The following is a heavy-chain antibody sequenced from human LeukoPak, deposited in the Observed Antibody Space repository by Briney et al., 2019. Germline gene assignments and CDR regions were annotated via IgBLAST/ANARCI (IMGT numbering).Heavy chain of an antibody. CDR3: AKDLIYYYGSGNHFDY. J-gene: IGHJ4*02. CDR1: GYTFTSYD. Sequence: GASVKVSCKASGYTFTSYDINWVRQATGQGLEWMGWMNPNSGNTGYAQKFQGRVTMTRNTSISTAYMELSSLRSEDTAVYYCAKDLIYYYGSGNHFDYRGQGTLVTVSS. D-gene: IGHD3-10*01. CDR2: MNPNSGNT. V-gene: IGHV1-8*01.